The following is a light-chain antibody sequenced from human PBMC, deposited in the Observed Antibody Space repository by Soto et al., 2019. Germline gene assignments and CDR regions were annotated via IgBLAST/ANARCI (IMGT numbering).Light chain of an antibody. CDR1: QSVSNSY. CDR3: QQYGSSPRT. CDR2: GAS. Sequence: EIVLTQSPGTLSLSPGERATLFCRASQSVSNSYLAWYQQKPGQAPRLLMYGASTRATGIPDRFSGSGSGTDFTLTISRLEPEDFAVYYCQQYGSSPRTFGQGTKVEIK. J-gene: IGKJ1*01. V-gene: IGKV3-20*01.